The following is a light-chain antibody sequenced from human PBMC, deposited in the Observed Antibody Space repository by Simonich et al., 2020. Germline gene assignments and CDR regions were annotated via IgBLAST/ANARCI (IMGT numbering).Light chain of an antibody. V-gene: IGLV3-1*01. Sequence: SYELTQPPSVSVSPGQTASITCSVEKLGAKYACWYQQKPGQSPVLVIYQDSKRPSGIPERFSGSNSGYTATLTISGTQAMDEADYYCQAWDGSTVVFGGGTKLTVL. CDR3: QAWDGSTVV. J-gene: IGLJ2*01. CDR2: QDS. CDR1: KLGAKY.